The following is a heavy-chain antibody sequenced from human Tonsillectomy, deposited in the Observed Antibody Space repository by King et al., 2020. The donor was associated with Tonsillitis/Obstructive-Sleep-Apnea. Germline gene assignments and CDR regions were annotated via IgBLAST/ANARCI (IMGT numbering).Heavy chain of an antibody. J-gene: IGHJ6*02. V-gene: IGHV5-10-1*03. CDR1: GYSFTSYW. Sequence: QLVQSGAEVKKPGESLTISCKGSGYSFTSYWINWVRQMPGKGLEWMGRIDPTDSYTNYRPSFQGHVTISADNSISTAYLHWSSLKASDTAIYYCASTGDLYGSGNYFSNAMDVWGQGTTVTVSS. CDR2: IDPTDSYT. D-gene: IGHD3-10*01. CDR3: ASTGDLYGSGNYFSNAMDV.